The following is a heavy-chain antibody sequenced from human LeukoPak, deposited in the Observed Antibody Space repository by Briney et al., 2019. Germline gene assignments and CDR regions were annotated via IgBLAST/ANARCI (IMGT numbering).Heavy chain of an antibody. CDR3: ARGGVTIFGVVPDV. Sequence: GGSLRLSCAASGFTFSNYAMHWVRQAPGKGLEYVSAVSTNGGATHYANSVKGRFTISRDNSKNMLWLQMGSLRAEDMVVYYCARGGVTIFGVVPDVWGQGTTVTVSS. J-gene: IGHJ6*02. CDR1: GFTFSNYA. CDR2: VSTNGGAT. V-gene: IGHV3-64*01. D-gene: IGHD3-3*01.